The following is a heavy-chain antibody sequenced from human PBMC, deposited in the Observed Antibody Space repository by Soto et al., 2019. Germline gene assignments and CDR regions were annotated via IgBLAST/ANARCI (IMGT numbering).Heavy chain of an antibody. CDR3: ARRWSAMVTGSGYYGMDV. CDR2: IIPIFGTA. J-gene: IGHJ6*02. CDR1: GGTFSSYA. D-gene: IGHD5-18*01. Sequence: QVQLVQSGAEVKKPGSSVKVSCKASGGTFSSYAISWVRQAPGQGLEWMGGIIPIFGTANYAQKFQGRVTITADESTSTAYMELSSLRSEDTAVYYCARRWSAMVTGSGYYGMDVWGQGTTVTVSS. V-gene: IGHV1-69*01.